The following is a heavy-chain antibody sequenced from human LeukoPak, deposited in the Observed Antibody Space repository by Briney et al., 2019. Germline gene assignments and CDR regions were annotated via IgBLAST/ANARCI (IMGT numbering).Heavy chain of an antibody. D-gene: IGHD3-22*01. CDR1: GYTFTSYY. CDR3: ARYPRASYESSDYYYPGDY. V-gene: IGHV1-46*01. CDR2: INPSGGST. J-gene: IGHJ4*02. Sequence: ASVKVSCKTSGYTFTSYYIHWVRQAPGQGLEWMAIINPSGGSTRYARKFQGRVTMTRDTSTSTVYMELSSLRSEDTAVYYCARYPRASYESSDYYYPGDYWGQGTLVTVSS.